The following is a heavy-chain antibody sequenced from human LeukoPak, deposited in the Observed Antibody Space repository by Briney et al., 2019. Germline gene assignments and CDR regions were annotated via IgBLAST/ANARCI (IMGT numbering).Heavy chain of an antibody. CDR3: AGSGSPDDY. V-gene: IGHV3-11*01. D-gene: IGHD3-10*01. J-gene: IGHJ4*02. CDR1: GFNFSNYY. CDR2: ISPNAVNK. Sequence: SGGSLRLSCVGSGFNFSNYYMSWIRQAPGKGLEWISYISPNAVNKYYVDSVKGRFTISRDNAKNSLFLQMNSLRGEDTAVYYGAGSGSPDDYWAREPWSPSLQ.